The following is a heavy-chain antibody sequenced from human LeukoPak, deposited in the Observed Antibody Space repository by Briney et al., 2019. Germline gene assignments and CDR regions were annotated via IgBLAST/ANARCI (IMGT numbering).Heavy chain of an antibody. CDR2: ISGYNGNT. Sequence: GASVKVSCKASGYTFTSFAIGWVRQAPGQGLEWMGWISGYNGNTNYALKLQGRVTMTTDTSTSTAYMELRSLRSDDTAVYYCARVRLYQNWFDPWGQGTLVIVSS. J-gene: IGHJ5*02. D-gene: IGHD2-2*01. V-gene: IGHV1-18*01. CDR3: ARVRLYQNWFDP. CDR1: GYTFTSFA.